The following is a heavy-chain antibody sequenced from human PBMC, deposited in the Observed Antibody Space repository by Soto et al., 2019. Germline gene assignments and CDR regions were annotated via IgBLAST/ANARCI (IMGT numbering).Heavy chain of an antibody. CDR3: AREGYSSSRAYFDY. J-gene: IGHJ4*02. CDR1: GFTFSSYA. V-gene: IGHV3-30-3*01. CDR2: ISYDGSNK. D-gene: IGHD6-13*01. Sequence: ESGGGVVQPGRSLRLSCAASGFTFSSYAMHWVRQAPGKGLEWVAVISYDGSNKYYADSVKGRFTISRDNSKNTLYLQMNSLRAEDTAVYYCAREGYSSSRAYFDYWGQGTLVTVSS.